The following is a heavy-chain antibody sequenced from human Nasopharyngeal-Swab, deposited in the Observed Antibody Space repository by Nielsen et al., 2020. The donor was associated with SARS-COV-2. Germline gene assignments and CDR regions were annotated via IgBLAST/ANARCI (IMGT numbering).Heavy chain of an antibody. V-gene: IGHV4-61*02. CDR3: ARDSGGNSFDN. Sequence: SCAVSGASVSSGNSYWTWIRQPAAKGLEWIGRVFPSGITNYNPSLKSRVTISLDTSKNQFSLKLSSVTAADTAVYYCARDSGGNSFDNWDQGTLVTVSS. D-gene: IGHD2-15*01. J-gene: IGHJ4*02. CDR2: VFPSGIT. CDR1: GASVSSGNSY.